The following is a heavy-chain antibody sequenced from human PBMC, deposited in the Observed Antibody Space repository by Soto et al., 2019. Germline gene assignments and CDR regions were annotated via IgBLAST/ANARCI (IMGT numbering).Heavy chain of an antibody. D-gene: IGHD3-3*01. CDR2: ISGSGGST. CDR1: GFTFSSYA. Sequence: GGSLRLSCAASGFTFSSYAMSWVRQAPGKGLEWVSAISGSGGSTYYADSVKGRFTISRDNSKNTRYLQMNSLRAEDTAVYFCAKDYSCFWSGYFQQTYGMEVWDQGTTVTVSS. V-gene: IGHV3-23*01. J-gene: IGHJ6*02. CDR3: AKDYSCFWSGYFQQTYGMEV.